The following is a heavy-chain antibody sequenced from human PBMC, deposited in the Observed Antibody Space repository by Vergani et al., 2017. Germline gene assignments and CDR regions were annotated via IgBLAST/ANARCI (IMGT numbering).Heavy chain of an antibody. V-gene: IGHV3-33*01. CDR2: IWYDGSYK. J-gene: IGHJ4*02. CDR1: GFTFSTCT. Sequence: QVQLVESGGGVVQPGRSLRLSCAASGFTFSTCTMHWVRQAPGKGLEWVAVIWYDGSYKYYADSVKGRFTISGDNSKDTLYLQMNSLRAQNTALYYCATAYYGGSLDYWGRGTLVTVSS. D-gene: IGHD4-23*01. CDR3: ATAYYGGSLDY.